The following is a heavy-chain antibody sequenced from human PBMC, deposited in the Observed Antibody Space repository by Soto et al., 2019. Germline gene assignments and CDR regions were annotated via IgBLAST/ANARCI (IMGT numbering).Heavy chain of an antibody. V-gene: IGHV1-69*13. CDR1: GGTFSSYA. J-gene: IGHJ6*02. CDR3: ARERRGSYGYYYGMDV. CDR2: IIPILGTA. D-gene: IGHD5-18*01. Sequence: SVKVSCKASGGTFSSYAISWVRQAPGQGLEWMGGIIPILGTANYAQKFQGRVTITADESTSTAYMELSSLRSEDTAVYYCARERRGSYGYYYGMDVWGQGTTVTVSS.